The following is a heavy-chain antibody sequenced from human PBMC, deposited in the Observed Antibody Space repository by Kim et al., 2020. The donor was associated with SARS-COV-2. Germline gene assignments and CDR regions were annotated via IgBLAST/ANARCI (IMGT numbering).Heavy chain of an antibody. CDR3: SRVPVEITIFGVVAPSYYYAMDV. D-gene: IGHD3-3*01. CDR1: GGSFSGYY. CDR2: INHSGST. J-gene: IGHJ6*02. V-gene: IGHV4-34*01. Sequence: SETLSLTCAVYGGSFSGYYWSWIRQPPGKGLEWIGEINHSGSTNYNPSLKSRVTISVDTSKNQFSLKLSSVTAADTVVYYCSRVPVEITIFGVVAPSYYYAMDVWGQGTTVTVSS.